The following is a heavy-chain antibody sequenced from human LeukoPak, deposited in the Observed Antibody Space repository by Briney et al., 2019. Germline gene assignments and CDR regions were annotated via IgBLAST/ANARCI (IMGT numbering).Heavy chain of an antibody. CDR1: GFTFRNAW. V-gene: IGHV3-15*01. Sequence: GGSLRLSCAASGFTFRNAWMSWVRQAPGKGLEWVGRIRTKTDGGTRDYAAPVKGRFVLSRDDSKHTVYLQMHSLKTEDTAVYYCTRGNTYGYWGTDALDIWGQGTMVSVSS. CDR3: TRGNTYGYWGTDALDI. J-gene: IGHJ3*02. CDR2: IRTKTDGGTR. D-gene: IGHD5-18*01.